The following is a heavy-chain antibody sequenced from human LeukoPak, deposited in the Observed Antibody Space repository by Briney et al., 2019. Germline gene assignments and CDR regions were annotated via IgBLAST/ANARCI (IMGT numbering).Heavy chain of an antibody. V-gene: IGHV4-59*01. D-gene: IGHD3-3*01. Sequence: SETLSLTCTVSGGSISHYYWTRIRQSPGKGLEWIGHIYYSGSTNYNPSLKSRVTISVDTSKNQCSLKLNSVTAADTAFYYCARGITIFGVVTHSPSWFDPWGQGTLVTVSS. CDR1: GGSISHYY. CDR2: IYYSGST. CDR3: ARGITIFGVVTHSPSWFDP. J-gene: IGHJ5*02.